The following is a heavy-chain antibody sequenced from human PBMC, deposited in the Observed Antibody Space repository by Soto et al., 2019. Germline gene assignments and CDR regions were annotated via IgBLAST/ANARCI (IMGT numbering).Heavy chain of an antibody. CDR2: IIPIFGTA. D-gene: IGHD5-18*01. Sequence: QVQLVQSGAEVKKPGSSVKVSCKASGGTFSSYAISWVRQAPGQGLEWMGGIIPIFGTANYAQKFQGRVTITADESTSTAYMELSSLRSEDTAVYYCARDRDTAMVTAYYSGMDVWGQGTTVTVSS. CDR1: GGTFSSYA. J-gene: IGHJ6*02. CDR3: ARDRDTAMVTAYYSGMDV. V-gene: IGHV1-69*01.